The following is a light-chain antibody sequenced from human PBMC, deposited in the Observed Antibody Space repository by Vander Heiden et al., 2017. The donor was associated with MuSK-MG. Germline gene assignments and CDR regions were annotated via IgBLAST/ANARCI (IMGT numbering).Light chain of an antibody. J-gene: IGKJ5*01. CDR1: QSVSSY. CDR3: QQRSTLIT. Sequence: EIVLTQSPATLSLSPGERATLSCRASQSVSSYLAWYQQKPGQAPRLLIYDASNSANGIPDRFSGSGYVTDFTLTSSSREPEDFAVYYVQQRSTLITFGQGTLMDIK. CDR2: DAS. V-gene: IGKV3-11*01.